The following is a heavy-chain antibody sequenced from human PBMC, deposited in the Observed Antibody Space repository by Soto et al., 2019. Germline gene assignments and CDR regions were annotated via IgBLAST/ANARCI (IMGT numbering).Heavy chain of an antibody. D-gene: IGHD2-2*02. V-gene: IGHV6-1*01. CDR3: ARGRDNGWEDCSSTSCDNPGYYYYGMDV. CDR1: GDSVSSNSAA. Sequence: SQTLSLTCAISGDSVSSNSAAWNWIRQSPSRGLEWLGRTYYRSKWYNDYAVSVKSRITINPDTSKNQFSLQLNSVTPEDTAVYYCARGRDNGWEDCSSTSCDNPGYYYYGMDVWGQGTTVTVSS. J-gene: IGHJ6*02. CDR2: TYYRSKWYN.